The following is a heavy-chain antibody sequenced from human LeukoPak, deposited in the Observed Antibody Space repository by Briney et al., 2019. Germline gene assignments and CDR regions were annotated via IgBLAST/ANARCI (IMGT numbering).Heavy chain of an antibody. CDR2: IYYSGRT. CDR1: GGSISSSTHY. Sequence: PSETLSLTCTFSGGSISSSTHYWGWIRQPPGKRLEWIGSIYYSGRTYYNPSLKSRVTISVDTSKNQFSLRLSSVTAADTAVYYCARPDQRGYSYGYSAFDIWGQGTMVTLSS. J-gene: IGHJ3*02. V-gene: IGHV4-39*01. D-gene: IGHD5-18*01. CDR3: ARPDQRGYSYGYSAFDI.